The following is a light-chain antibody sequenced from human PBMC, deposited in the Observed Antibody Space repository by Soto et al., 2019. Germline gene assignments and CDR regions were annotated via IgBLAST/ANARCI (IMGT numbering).Light chain of an antibody. CDR3: QQYYNTPWT. Sequence: DIVMTQSPDSLAVSLGERATINCKSSQSVLYSSNNKNYLTWYQQKPGQTPKLLIYWASTRESGVTHRFSGSGAGTDFTLTISSLHAEDVAVYYCQQYYNTPWTFGQGTKVEIK. CDR2: WAS. V-gene: IGKV4-1*01. J-gene: IGKJ1*01. CDR1: QSVLYSSNNKNY.